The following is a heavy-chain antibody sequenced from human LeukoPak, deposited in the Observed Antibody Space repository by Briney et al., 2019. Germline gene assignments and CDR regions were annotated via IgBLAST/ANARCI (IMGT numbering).Heavy chain of an antibody. V-gene: IGHV4-61*05. Sequence: SETLSLTCTVSGGSIRSSYYYWGWIRQPPGKGLEWIGYIYYSGSTNYNPSLKSRVTISVDTSKNQFSLKLSSVTAADTAVYYCAYSESRIAAAGLPGWDQGTLVTVPS. D-gene: IGHD6-13*01. CDR1: GGSIRSSYYY. J-gene: IGHJ4*02. CDR3: AYSESRIAAAGLPG. CDR2: IYYSGST.